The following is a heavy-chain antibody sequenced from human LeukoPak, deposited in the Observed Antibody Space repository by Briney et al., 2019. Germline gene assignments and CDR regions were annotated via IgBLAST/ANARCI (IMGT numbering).Heavy chain of an antibody. J-gene: IGHJ4*02. D-gene: IGHD3-22*01. Sequence: GGSLRLSCAASGFTFSSYSTNWVRQAPGKGLEWVSSISSSSSYIYYADSVKGRFTISRDNAKNSLYLQMNSLRAEDTAVYYCARDFHYDSSGYGDYWGQGTLVTVSS. CDR2: ISSSSSYI. V-gene: IGHV3-21*01. CDR1: GFTFSSYS. CDR3: ARDFHYDSSGYGDY.